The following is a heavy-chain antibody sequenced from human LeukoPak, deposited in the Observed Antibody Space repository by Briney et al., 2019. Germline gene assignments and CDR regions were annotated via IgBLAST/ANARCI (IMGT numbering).Heavy chain of an antibody. CDR2: ISYDGSNK. D-gene: IGHD6-13*01. CDR1: GFTFSSYA. J-gene: IGHJ6*02. CDR3: VGSIAAAGTGMDV. Sequence: GGSLRLSCAASGFTFSSYAMHWVRQAPGKGLEWVAVISYDGSNKYYADSVKGRFTISRDNSKNTLYLQMNSLRAEDTAVYYCVGSIAAAGTGMDVWGQGTTVTVSS. V-gene: IGHV3-30*04.